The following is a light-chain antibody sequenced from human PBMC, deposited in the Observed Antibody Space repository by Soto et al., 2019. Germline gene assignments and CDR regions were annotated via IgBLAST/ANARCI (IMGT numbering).Light chain of an antibody. J-gene: IGKJ4*01. CDR1: QSVSSY. CDR3: KQRSNWSVT. V-gene: IGKV3-11*01. CDR2: DAS. Sequence: EIVLTQSPATLSLSPGERATLSCRASQSVSSYLAWYQQKPGQAPRLLIYDASNRATGIPARFSGSGSGTDFTLTISSLEPEDFGVYSCKQRSNWSVTFGGGTKVEIK.